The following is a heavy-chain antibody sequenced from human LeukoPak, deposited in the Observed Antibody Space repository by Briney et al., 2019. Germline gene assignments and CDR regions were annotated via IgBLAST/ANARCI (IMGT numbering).Heavy chain of an antibody. V-gene: IGHV3-23*01. Sequence: GGSLSLSCAASGFPFTNYPMSWVRQAPGKGLEWVSAIIGSGDSTYYADSVKGRFTISRDNSKNTLYLQMNSLRAEDTAVYYCARQGYNWNDSDNWFDPWGQGTLVTVSS. CDR2: IIGSGDST. J-gene: IGHJ5*02. CDR3: ARQGYNWNDSDNWFDP. D-gene: IGHD1-1*01. CDR1: GFPFTNYP.